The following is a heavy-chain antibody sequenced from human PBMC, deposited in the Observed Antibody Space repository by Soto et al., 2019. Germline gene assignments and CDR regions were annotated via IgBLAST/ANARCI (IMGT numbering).Heavy chain of an antibody. CDR2: IGPGDSYT. CDR3: ARQPLDYSDSSGFFDK. CDR1: GYSFTNYW. Sequence: GESLKSSCMAAGYSFTNYWISWVRQIPGKGLEWMGRIGPGDSYTNYSPSFQGHVTISVDKSIGTAYLQWSSLKASDTGMYYCARQPLDYSDSSGFFDKWGQGTLVTVSS. D-gene: IGHD3-22*01. V-gene: IGHV5-10-1*01. J-gene: IGHJ4*02.